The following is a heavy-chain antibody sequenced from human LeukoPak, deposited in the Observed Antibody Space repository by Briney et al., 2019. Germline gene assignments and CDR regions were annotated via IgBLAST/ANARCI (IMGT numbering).Heavy chain of an antibody. CDR3: ARGLYYNSSGRYGMNV. CDR2: INQSGST. CDR1: GGSLSGYY. D-gene: IGHD3-10*01. V-gene: IGHV4-34*01. J-gene: IGHJ6*01. Sequence: SETLSLTCAVYGGSLSGYYWSWIRQPPGKGLEWIGEINQSGSTTYNPPLKSRVTISVDTSKNQFSLKLSSVTAADTAVYYCARGLYYNSSGRYGMNVWGQGTTVTVSS.